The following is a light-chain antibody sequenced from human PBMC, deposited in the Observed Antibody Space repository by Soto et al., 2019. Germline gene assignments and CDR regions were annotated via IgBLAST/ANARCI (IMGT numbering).Light chain of an antibody. J-gene: IGKJ1*01. Sequence: EIVLTQSPGTLSLSPGERATLSCRASQSVSSSYLAWYQQKPGQAPRLLIYGASSRATGIPDRFSGSGSGTDFTLTISRLEPEDFAVYYCHQSGSSRTFGQGTKVDIK. CDR2: GAS. CDR1: QSVSSSY. V-gene: IGKV3-20*01. CDR3: HQSGSSRT.